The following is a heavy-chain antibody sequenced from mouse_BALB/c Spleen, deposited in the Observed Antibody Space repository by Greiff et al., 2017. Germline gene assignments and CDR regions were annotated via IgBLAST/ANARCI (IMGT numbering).Heavy chain of an antibody. D-gene: IGHD3-3*01. CDR1: GFTFSSYA. V-gene: IGHV5-9-4*01. Sequence: EVMLVESGGGLVKPGGSLKLSCAASGFTFSSYAMSWVRQSPEKRLEWVAEISSGGSYTYYPDTVTGRFTISRDNAKNTLYLEMSSLRSEDTAMYYCARDRGPYAMDYWGQGTSVTVSS. J-gene: IGHJ4*01. CDR3: ARDRGPYAMDY. CDR2: ISSGGSYT.